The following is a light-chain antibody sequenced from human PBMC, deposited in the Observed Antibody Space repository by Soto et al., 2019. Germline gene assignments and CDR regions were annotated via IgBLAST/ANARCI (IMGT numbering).Light chain of an antibody. J-gene: IGKJ2*01. CDR1: QSVSSSS. Sequence: EIVLTQSPATLSLSPGERATLSCGASQSVSSSSLAWYQQKPGLAPRLLIYDASSRATGIPERFSGSGSGTDFTLTISRLEAEDFAVYYCQQYGSSSYTFGQGTKLEIK. CDR2: DAS. CDR3: QQYGSSSYT. V-gene: IGKV3D-20*01.